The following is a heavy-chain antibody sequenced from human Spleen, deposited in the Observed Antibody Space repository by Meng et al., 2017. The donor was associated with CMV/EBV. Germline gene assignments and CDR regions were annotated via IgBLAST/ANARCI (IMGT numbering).Heavy chain of an antibody. J-gene: IGHJ6*02. V-gene: IGHV1-46*01. D-gene: IGHD2-2*03. CDR1: GYTFTSYY. CDR2: FNPSGGTT. CDR3: ASGYCSSTSCSYGMDV. Sequence: ASVKVSCKASGYTFTSYYMDWLRQAPGQGLEWMGIFNPSGGTTTYAQKFQGRVTMTRDTSTSTVYMELSSLRSEDTAVYYCASGYCSSTSCSYGMDVWGQGTTVTVS.